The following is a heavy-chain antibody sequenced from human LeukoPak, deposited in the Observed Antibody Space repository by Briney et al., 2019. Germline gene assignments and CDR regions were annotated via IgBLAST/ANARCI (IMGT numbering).Heavy chain of an antibody. V-gene: IGHV3-21*01. Sequence: GGSLRLSCAASGFTFSSYSMNWVRQAPGKGLEWVSSISSSSSYIYYADSVKGRFTISRDNAKNSLYLQMNSLRAEDTAVYYCARDRRYTYYDFWSGYYPPDYWGQGTLATVSS. CDR2: ISSSSSYI. J-gene: IGHJ4*02. D-gene: IGHD3-3*01. CDR3: ARDRRYTYYDFWSGYYPPDY. CDR1: GFTFSSYS.